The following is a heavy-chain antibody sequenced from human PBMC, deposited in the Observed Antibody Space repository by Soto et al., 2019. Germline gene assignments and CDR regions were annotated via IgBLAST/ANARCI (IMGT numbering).Heavy chain of an antibody. D-gene: IGHD3-10*01. CDR3: ARVWLSWDGRGSGSLYYYGMDV. J-gene: IGHJ6*02. CDR2: INHSGST. CDR1: GGSFSGSY. Sequence: PSETLSLTCAVYGGSFSGSYWSWIRQPPGKGLEWIGEINHSGSTNYNPSLKSRVTISVDTSKNQFSLKLSSVTAADTAVYYCARVWLSWDGRGSGSLYYYGMDVWGQGTTVTVSS. V-gene: IGHV4-34*01.